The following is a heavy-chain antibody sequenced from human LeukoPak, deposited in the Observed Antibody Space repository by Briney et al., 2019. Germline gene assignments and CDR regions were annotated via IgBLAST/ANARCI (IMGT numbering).Heavy chain of an antibody. CDR1: GFTFSPYP. Sequence: SGGSLRLSCAASGFTFSPYPMNWVRQAPGKGLEWVSYNSGPSDTIHYADSVKGRFTISRDNAKNSLYLQMNSLGAEDTAVYYCARDLGRDRYFDSWGQGTLVAVSS. CDR3: ARDLGRDRYFDS. CDR2: NSGPSDTI. D-gene: IGHD5-24*01. J-gene: IGHJ4*02. V-gene: IGHV3-48*04.